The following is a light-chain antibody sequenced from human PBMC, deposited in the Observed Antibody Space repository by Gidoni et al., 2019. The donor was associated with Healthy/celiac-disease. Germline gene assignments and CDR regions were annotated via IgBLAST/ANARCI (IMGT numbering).Light chain of an antibody. CDR1: QGVSSY. J-gene: IGKJ1*01. Sequence: EIVLTQSPATLSSSPGERATLSCRAMQGVSSYLAWYQQKPGQAPRLLIYDASNRATGIPARFSGSGSWTDFTLTISSLEPEDFGVYYCQQRSNCARTFGQGTKVEIK. V-gene: IGKV3-11*01. CDR3: QQRSNCART. CDR2: DAS.